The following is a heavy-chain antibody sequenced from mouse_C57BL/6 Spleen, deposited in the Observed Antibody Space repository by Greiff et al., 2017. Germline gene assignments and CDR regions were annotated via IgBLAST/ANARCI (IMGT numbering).Heavy chain of an antibody. Sequence: EVQLVESGGDLVKPGGSLKLSCAASGFTFSSYGMSWVRQTPDKRLEWVANISSGGSYTYYPDSVKGRFTISRDNAKNTLYLQMSSLKSEDTAMYYCARQGDYGSLDYWGQGTTLTVSS. D-gene: IGHD1-1*01. V-gene: IGHV5-6*01. CDR2: ISSGGSYT. J-gene: IGHJ2*01. CDR1: GFTFSSYG. CDR3: ARQGDYGSLDY.